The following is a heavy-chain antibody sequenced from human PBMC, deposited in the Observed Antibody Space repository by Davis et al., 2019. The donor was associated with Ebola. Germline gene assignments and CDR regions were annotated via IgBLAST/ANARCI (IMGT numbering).Heavy chain of an antibody. D-gene: IGHD6-19*01. J-gene: IGHJ5*02. V-gene: IGHV4-59*01. CDR2: IYYSGST. CDR1: GGSISSYY. CDR3: ARGASSGWVHWFDP. Sequence: MPSETLSLTCTVSGGSISSYYWSWIRQPPGKGLEWIGYIYYSGSTNYNPSLKSRVTISVDTSKNQFSLKLSSVTAADTAVYYCARGASSGWVHWFDPWGQGTLVTVSS.